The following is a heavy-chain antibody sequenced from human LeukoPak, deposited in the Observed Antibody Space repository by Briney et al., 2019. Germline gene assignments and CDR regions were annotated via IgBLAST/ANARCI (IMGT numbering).Heavy chain of an antibody. D-gene: IGHD3-10*01. J-gene: IGHJ4*02. V-gene: IGHV3-15*01. Sequence: GGSLRLSCAASGLSISNDWGSWVGQAPGKGREGVARVKSKSAGETTDYAAPVKGRFTISRDDSKNTLYLQMNSLKTEDTAVYYCTLIQGWGSGSYYRDFWGQGTLVTVSS. CDR2: VKSKSAGETT. CDR3: TLIQGWGSGSYYRDF. CDR1: GLSISNDW.